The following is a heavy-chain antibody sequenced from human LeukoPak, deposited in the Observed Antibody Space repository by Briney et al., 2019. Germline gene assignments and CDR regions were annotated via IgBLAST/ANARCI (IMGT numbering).Heavy chain of an antibody. J-gene: IGHJ5*02. D-gene: IGHD2-15*01. CDR2: IKQDGSEK. CDR3: ARDPVSALGYCSGGSCRIGFDP. V-gene: IGHV3-7*01. CDR1: GFTFSSYW. Sequence: GGSLRLSCAASGFTFSSYWMSWVRQAPGKGLEWVANIKQDGSEKYYVDSVKGRFTISRDNAKNSLYLQMNSLRAEDTAVYYCARDPVSALGYCSGGSCRIGFDPWGQGTLVTVSS.